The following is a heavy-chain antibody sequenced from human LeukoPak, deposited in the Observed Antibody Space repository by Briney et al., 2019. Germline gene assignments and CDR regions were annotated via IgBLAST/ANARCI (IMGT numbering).Heavy chain of an antibody. CDR1: GFTFSSYG. J-gene: IGHJ4*02. D-gene: IGHD3-10*01. V-gene: IGHV3-30*18. CDR2: ISYDGSNK. CDR3: AKGSWTVDY. Sequence: GRPLRLSCAASGFTFSSYGMHWVRQAPGKGLEGVAVISYDGSNKYYADSVKGRFTISRDNSKNTLYLQMNSLRAEDTAVYYCAKGSWTVDYWGQGTLVTVSS.